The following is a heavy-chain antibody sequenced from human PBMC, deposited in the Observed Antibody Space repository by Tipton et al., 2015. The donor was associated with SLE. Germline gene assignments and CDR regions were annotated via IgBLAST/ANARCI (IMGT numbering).Heavy chain of an antibody. CDR1: GGSFSGYY. Sequence: TLSLTCAVYGGSFSGYYWSWIRQPPGKGLEWIGEINHSGSTNYNPSLKSRVTISVDTSKNQFSLKLSSVTAADTAVYYCARCVIHPYVGVTIWYFDLWGRGTLVTVSS. CDR2: INHSGST. V-gene: IGHV4-34*01. D-gene: IGHD1-26*01. J-gene: IGHJ2*01. CDR3: ARCVIHPYVGVTIWYFDL.